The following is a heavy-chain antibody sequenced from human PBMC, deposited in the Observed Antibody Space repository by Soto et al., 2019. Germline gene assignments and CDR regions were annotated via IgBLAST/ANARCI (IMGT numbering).Heavy chain of an antibody. Sequence: XSVKVSCKASGYTFTSYGSRLVRQAPGQGLEWMGWISAYNGNTNYSQKLQGRVTMTTDTSTSTAYMELRSLRSDDTAVYYCARISVNPNVAARPPVSADWGQGTLVTVSS. CDR1: GYTFTSYG. CDR3: ARISVNPNVAARPPVSAD. CDR2: ISAYNGNT. D-gene: IGHD6-6*01. V-gene: IGHV1-18*04. J-gene: IGHJ4*02.